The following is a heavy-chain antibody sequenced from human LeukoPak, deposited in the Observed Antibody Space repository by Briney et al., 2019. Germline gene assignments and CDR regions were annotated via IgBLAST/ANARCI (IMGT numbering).Heavy chain of an antibody. CDR2: IYYSGST. J-gene: IGHJ4*02. CDR3: ARASGWSGVDY. D-gene: IGHD6-19*01. V-gene: IGHV4-39*07. CDR1: GGSISSSSYY. Sequence: SETLSLTCTVSGGSISSSSYYWGWIRQPPGKGLEWIGSIYYSGSTYYNPSLKSRFTISVDTSKNQFSLKLSSVTAADTAVYYCARASGWSGVDYWGQGTLVTVSS.